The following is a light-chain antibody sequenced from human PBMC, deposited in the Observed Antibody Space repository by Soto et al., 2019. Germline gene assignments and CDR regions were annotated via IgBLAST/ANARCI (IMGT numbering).Light chain of an antibody. V-gene: IGKV3-20*01. CDR2: AAS. J-gene: IGKJ2*01. Sequence: EIVLKQSPGTLSLSPGDGATLSCRASQSVRSNYLAWYQHRPGQAPRLLIYAASRRATGIPDRFSGGGSGTDFTLTISRLEPEDFAVYYCQHYGNSPLYTFGQGTKVDI. CDR1: QSVRSNY. CDR3: QHYGNSPLYT.